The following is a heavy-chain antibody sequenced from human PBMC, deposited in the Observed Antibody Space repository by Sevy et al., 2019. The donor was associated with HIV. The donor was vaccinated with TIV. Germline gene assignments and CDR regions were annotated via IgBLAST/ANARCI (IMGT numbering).Heavy chain of an antibody. CDR2: IKEDDTVK. CDR1: GFTFSSYA. D-gene: IGHD2-2*02. V-gene: IGHV3-7*04. J-gene: IGHJ4*02. Sequence: GGSLRLSCVASGFTFSSYAIHWVRQAPGKPLEWVANIKEDDTVKYYVDSVKGRFTIFRDNGRNLVYLVMNNLRVGDTARYYCVRAIQSEGSFWGQGTLVTVSS. CDR3: VRAIQSEGSF.